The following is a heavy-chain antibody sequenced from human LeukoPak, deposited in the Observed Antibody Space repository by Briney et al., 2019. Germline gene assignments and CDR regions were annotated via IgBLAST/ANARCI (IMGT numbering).Heavy chain of an antibody. D-gene: IGHD1-26*01. V-gene: IGHV1-2*02. Sequence: ASVKVSCKASGYTFTGYYMHWVRQAPGQGLEWMGWINPNSGGTNYALKLQGRVTMTTETSTSTAYMELRSLRSDDTAVYYCARDPDRIVGGTLWDGWGQGTLVTVSS. CDR1: GYTFTGYY. CDR3: ARDPDRIVGGTLWDG. CDR2: INPNSGGT. J-gene: IGHJ4*02.